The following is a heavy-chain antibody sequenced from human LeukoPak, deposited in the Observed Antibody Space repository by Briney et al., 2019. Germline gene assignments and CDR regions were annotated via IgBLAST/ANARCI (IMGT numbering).Heavy chain of an antibody. CDR3: ARDQYGSGYLDY. D-gene: IGHD3-10*01. CDR1: GGSISSYY. V-gene: IGHV4-59*01. J-gene: IGHJ4*02. Sequence: SETLSLTCTVSGGSISSYYWSWIRQPPGKGLEWIGYIYYSGSTNYNPSLKSRVTISVDTSKNQFSLKLSSVTAADTAVYYCARDQYGSGYLDYWGQGTLVTVSS. CDR2: IYYSGST.